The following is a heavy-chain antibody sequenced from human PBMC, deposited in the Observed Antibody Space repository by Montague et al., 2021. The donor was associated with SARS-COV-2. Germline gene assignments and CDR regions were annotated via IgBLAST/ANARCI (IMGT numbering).Heavy chain of an antibody. CDR3: ARAKGSRYYYDSSGYYRDRGYYYYYYGMDV. V-gene: IGHV4-61*02. J-gene: IGHJ6*02. Sequence: TRSLTCTVSGGSISSGSYYWSWIRQPAGKGLEWIGRIYTSGSTNYNPSLKSRVTISVDTSKNQFSLKLSSVTAADTAVYYCARAKGSRYYYDSSGYYRDRGYYYYYYGMDVWGQGTTVTVSS. CDR1: GGSISSGSYY. D-gene: IGHD3-22*01. CDR2: IYTSGST.